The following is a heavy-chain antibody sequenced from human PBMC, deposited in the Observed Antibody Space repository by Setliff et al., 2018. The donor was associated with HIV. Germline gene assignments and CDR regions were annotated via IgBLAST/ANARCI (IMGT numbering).Heavy chain of an antibody. CDR3: AADLWFGELLSA. Sequence: SVKVSCKASGFTFTSSAMQWVRQARGQRLEWIGWIVVGSGNTNYAQKFQERVTITRDMSKSTAYMELSSLRSEDTAVYYCAADLWFGELLSAWGQGTLVTVSS. V-gene: IGHV1-58*02. CDR1: GFTFTSSA. D-gene: IGHD3-10*01. J-gene: IGHJ4*02. CDR2: IVVGSGNT.